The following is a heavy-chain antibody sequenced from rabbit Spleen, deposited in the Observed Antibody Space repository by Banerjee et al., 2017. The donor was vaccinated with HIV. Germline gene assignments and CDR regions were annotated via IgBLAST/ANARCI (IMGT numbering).Heavy chain of an antibody. J-gene: IGHJ4*01. Sequence: QEQLEESGGGLVKPEGSLTLTCKASGFSFSDRDVMCWVRQAPGKGLEWIACINTATGKAVYATWAKGRFTISRTSSNTVTLQMTSLTAADTATYFCARWGGDPYYFDLWGQGTLVTVS. V-gene: IGHV1S45*01. CDR1: GFSFSDRDV. D-gene: IGHD2-1*01. CDR2: INTATGKA. CDR3: ARWGGDPYYFDL.